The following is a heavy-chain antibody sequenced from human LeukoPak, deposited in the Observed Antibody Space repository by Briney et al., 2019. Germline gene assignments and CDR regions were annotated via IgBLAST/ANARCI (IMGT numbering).Heavy chain of an antibody. CDR1: GVSIRGDTYY. D-gene: IGHD6-19*01. J-gene: IGHJ6*03. V-gene: IGHV4-39*01. Sequence: SETLSLTCTVSGVSIRGDTYYWGWIRQPPGKGLEWIGNYHIGNTYYNPSLKSRVTISEDTSKNQFSLRANSVTAADTAVYYCARLWDSTGLYFYYYMDVWGEGTTVTVSS. CDR3: ARLWDSTGLYFYYYMDV. CDR2: YHIGNT.